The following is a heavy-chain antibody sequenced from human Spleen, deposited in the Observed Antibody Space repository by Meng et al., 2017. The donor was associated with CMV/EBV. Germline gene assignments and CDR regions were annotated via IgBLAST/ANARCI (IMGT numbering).Heavy chain of an antibody. CDR2: VSVSGGST. Sequence: ESLKTYCAGSGFTFSSIAISWVRQAPGRGLEWVSSVSVSGGSTFYADSVKGRFTISRDNSKNTVFLQMNSLRVEDTAVYYCAKGPQSIQINWFDSWGQGTLVTVSS. V-gene: IGHV3-23*01. CDR1: GFTFSSIA. CDR3: AKGPQSIQINWFDS. J-gene: IGHJ5*01.